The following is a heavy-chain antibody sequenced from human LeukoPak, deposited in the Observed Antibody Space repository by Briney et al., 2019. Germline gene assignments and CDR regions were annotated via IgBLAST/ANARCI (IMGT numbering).Heavy chain of an antibody. D-gene: IGHD7-27*01. V-gene: IGHV4-34*01. CDR1: DGSFSGYY. CDR2: INHSGST. Sequence: SETLSLTCAVYDGSFSGYYWSWIRQPPGKGLEWIGEINHSGSTNYNPSLKSRVTISADTSKNQFSLNLSSVTAADTAVYYCASRKLGNDYWGQGTLVTVSS. CDR3: ASRKLGNDY. J-gene: IGHJ4*02.